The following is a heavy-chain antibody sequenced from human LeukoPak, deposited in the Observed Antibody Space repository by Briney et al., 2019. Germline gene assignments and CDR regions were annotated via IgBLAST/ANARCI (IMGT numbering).Heavy chain of an antibody. CDR1: GYTFTGYY. V-gene: IGHV1-2*02. J-gene: IGHJ4*02. CDR2: INPNSGGT. CDR3: ARGVRFLEWLPNY. D-gene: IGHD3-3*01. Sequence: ASVKVSCKASGYTFTGYYMHWVRQAPGQGLEWMGWINPNSGGTNYVQKFQGRVAMTRDTSISTAYMELSRLRSDATAVYYCARGVRFLEWLPNYWGQGTLVTVSS.